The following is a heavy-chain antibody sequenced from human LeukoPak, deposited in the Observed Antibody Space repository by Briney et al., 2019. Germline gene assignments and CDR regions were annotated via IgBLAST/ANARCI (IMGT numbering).Heavy chain of an antibody. CDR1: GGTFSSYA. CDR3: ALDWGKWELPRYYYYYGMDV. CDR2: IIPIFGTA. J-gene: IGHJ6*02. Sequence: SVKVSCKASGGTFSSYAISWVRQAPGQGLEWMGGIIPIFGTANYAQKFQGRVTITADESTSTAYVELSSLRSEDTAVYYCALDWGKWELPRYYYYYGMDVWGQGTTVTVSS. D-gene: IGHD1-26*01. V-gene: IGHV1-69*01.